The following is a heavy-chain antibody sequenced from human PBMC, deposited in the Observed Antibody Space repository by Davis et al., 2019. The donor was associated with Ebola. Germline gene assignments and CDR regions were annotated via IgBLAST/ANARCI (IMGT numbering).Heavy chain of an antibody. CDR1: GFTFSSYA. V-gene: IGHV3-23*01. CDR2: ISGSGGST. Sequence: GESLKISCAASGFTFSSYAMSWVRQAPGKGLEWVSAISGSGGSTYYADSVKGRFTISRDNSKNTLYLQMNSLRAEDTAVYYCARDNGGSYFDSWGQGTLVTVSS. CDR3: ARDNGGSYFDS. J-gene: IGHJ4*02. D-gene: IGHD1-26*01.